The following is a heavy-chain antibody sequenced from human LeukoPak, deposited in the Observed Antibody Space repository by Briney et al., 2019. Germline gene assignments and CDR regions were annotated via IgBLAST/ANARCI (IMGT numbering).Heavy chain of an antibody. J-gene: IGHJ4*02. D-gene: IGHD3-22*01. CDR2: ISGSGGST. CDR3: AKDPRPGPFGDSTEADY. V-gene: IGHV3-23*01. Sequence: GGSLRLSCAASGFTFSSYAMSWVRQAPGKGLEWVSAISGSGGSTYYADSVKGRFTISRDNSKNTLYLQMNSLRAEDTAVYYCAKDPRPGPFGDSTEADYWGQGALVTVSS. CDR1: GFTFSSYA.